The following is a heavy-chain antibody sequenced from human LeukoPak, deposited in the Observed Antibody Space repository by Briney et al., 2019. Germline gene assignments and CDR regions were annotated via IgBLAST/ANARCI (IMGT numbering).Heavy chain of an antibody. Sequence: GGSLRLSCAASGFTFSSYAMHWVRQAPGKGLEYVSAISSNGGSTYYANSVKGRFTISRDNSKNTLYLQMGSLRSEDTAVYYCARDLLADPLIYDFWSGYQNWFDPWGQGTLVTVSS. CDR1: GFTFSSYA. D-gene: IGHD3-3*01. J-gene: IGHJ5*02. CDR2: ISSNGGST. CDR3: ARDLLADPLIYDFWSGYQNWFDP. V-gene: IGHV3-64*01.